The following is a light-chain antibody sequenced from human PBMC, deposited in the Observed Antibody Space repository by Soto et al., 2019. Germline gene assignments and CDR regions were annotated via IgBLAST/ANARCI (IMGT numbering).Light chain of an antibody. V-gene: IGKV2-24*01. CDR2: RVS. Sequence: DIVMTQTPLSSPVTLGQPASISCRSSRSLVHSDGNTYLSWLQQRPGQPPRLLIYRVSNRFSGVPDRFSGSGTGTDCTMKISRVEVEDVGVYFCAQETHFPRTFGQGTKVEI. J-gene: IGKJ1*01. CDR3: AQETHFPRT. CDR1: RSLVHSDGNTY.